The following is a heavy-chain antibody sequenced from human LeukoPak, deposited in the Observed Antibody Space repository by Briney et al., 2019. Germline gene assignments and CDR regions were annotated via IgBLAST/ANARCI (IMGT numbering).Heavy chain of an antibody. J-gene: IGHJ3*02. CDR2: ITGNGGST. CDR1: GFTFSTYA. Sequence: GGSLRLSCATSGFTFSTYAMSWVRQAPGKGLEWVSGITGNGGSTYYADSVKGRFTISRDNSKNTLYLQMNSLRAEDTATYYCAKDPIFGGNDAFDIWGQGTMVTVSS. CDR3: AKDPIFGGNDAFDI. V-gene: IGHV3-23*01. D-gene: IGHD3-3*01.